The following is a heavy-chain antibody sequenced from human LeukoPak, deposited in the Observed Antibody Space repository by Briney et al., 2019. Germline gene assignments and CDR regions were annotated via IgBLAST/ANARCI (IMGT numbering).Heavy chain of an antibody. Sequence: ASVKVSSTASGYTFTADYLHWVRQAPGQGLEWMGWINPNSGGTNYAQKFQGRVTITRDTTIRTAYMELARLRSDDTAVYYCARWAVAGSVYWFDPWGQGTLVTVSS. V-gene: IGHV1-2*02. CDR1: GYTFTADY. J-gene: IGHJ5*02. D-gene: IGHD6-19*01. CDR3: ARWAVAGSVYWFDP. CDR2: INPNSGGT.